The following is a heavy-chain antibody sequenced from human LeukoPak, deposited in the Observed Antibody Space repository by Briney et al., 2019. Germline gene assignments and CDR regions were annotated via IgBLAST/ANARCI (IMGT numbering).Heavy chain of an antibody. CDR3: VRGAGHAFDL. CDR1: GFTSSDHS. J-gene: IGHJ4*02. CDR2: IRNKAESYTT. Sequence: GGSLRLSCAGSGFTSSDHSMEGVRQAPGKGLEWVGRIRNKAESYTTTYAASVIGRFTFSRDDSNNSVCLQMDSLRAEDTAIYYCVRGAGHAFDLWGQGTLVTVSS. V-gene: IGHV3-72*01. D-gene: IGHD3-3*01.